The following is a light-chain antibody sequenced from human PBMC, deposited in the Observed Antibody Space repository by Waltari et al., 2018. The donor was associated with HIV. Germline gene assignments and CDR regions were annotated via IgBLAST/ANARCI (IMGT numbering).Light chain of an antibody. Sequence: QSALTQPASVSGSPGQSITISCTGTSSDIGTYNYVSWYQQHPGKAPKLMIYDVSNRPSGVSNSFSGSKAGNTASLTISGLQAEDEADYYCSSYTSSSTPVVFGGGTKLTVL. CDR2: DVS. J-gene: IGLJ2*01. CDR1: SSDIGTYNY. CDR3: SSYTSSSTPVV. V-gene: IGLV2-14*01.